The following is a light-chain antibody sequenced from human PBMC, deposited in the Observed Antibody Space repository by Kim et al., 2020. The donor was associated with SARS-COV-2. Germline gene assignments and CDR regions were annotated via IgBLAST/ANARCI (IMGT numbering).Light chain of an antibody. CDR1: NIGSKS. Sequence: SYELTQPPSVSVAPGKTARITCGGNNIGSKSVHWYQQKPGQAPVLVIYYDSDRPSGIPERFSGSNSGNTANLTISRVEAGDEADYYCQVWNSSSDHPNWVFGGGTQLTVL. CDR2: YDS. J-gene: IGLJ3*02. CDR3: QVWNSSSDHPNWV. V-gene: IGLV3-21*04.